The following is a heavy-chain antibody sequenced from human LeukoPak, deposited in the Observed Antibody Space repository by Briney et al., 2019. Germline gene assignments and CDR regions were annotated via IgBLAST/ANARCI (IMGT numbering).Heavy chain of an antibody. Sequence: PGGSLRLSCEGFGFAVSTYSMHWVRQTPGQGLVWVSRLNSDGIRTDYADSVRGRFTISRDNAKNTFYMYMDRLRAEDTAVYYCARAGFYNGYDYWGQGTLVTVSS. J-gene: IGHJ4*02. CDR2: LNSDGIRT. D-gene: IGHD5-18*01. V-gene: IGHV3-74*01. CDR3: ARAGFYNGYDY. CDR1: GFAVSTYS.